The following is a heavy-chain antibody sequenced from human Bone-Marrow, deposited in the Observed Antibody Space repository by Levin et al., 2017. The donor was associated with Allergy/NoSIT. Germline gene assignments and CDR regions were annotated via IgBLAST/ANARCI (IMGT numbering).Heavy chain of an antibody. CDR2: ISGSGDST. CDR3: AKVGSRPYYNYNSRAGRGAFDI. V-gene: IGHV3-23*01. Sequence: GGSLRLSCAASGFTFSANDMTWVRQAPGKGLEWVSTISGSGDSTYSADSVRGRFTISRDNSNSTLYLQMNSLRAEDTAVYYCAKVGSRPYYNYNSRAGRGAFDIWGQGTMVTVSS. J-gene: IGHJ3*02. D-gene: IGHD3-22*01. CDR1: GFTFSAND.